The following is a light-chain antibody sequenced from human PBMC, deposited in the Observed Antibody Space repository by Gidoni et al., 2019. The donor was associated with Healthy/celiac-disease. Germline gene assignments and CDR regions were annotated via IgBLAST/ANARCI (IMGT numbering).Light chain of an antibody. CDR2: WAS. J-gene: IGKJ1*01. V-gene: IGKV4-1*01. CDR3: QQYYSTPWT. CDR1: QSVLYSSNNKNY. Sequence: SLGERATINCKSSQSVLYSSNNKNYLAWYQQKPGQPPKLLIYWASTRESGVPDRFSGSGSGTDFTLTISSLQAEDVAVYYCQQYYSTPWTFGQGTKVEIK.